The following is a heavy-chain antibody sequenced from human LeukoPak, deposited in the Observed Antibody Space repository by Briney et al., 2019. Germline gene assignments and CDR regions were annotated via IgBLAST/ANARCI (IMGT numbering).Heavy chain of an antibody. CDR3: ARPGYCSSTSCYTPLDY. V-gene: IGHV3-64*01. Sequence: GGSLRLSCAASGFTFSSYAMHWARQAPGKGLEYVSAISSNGGSTYYANSVQGRFTISRDNSKNTLYLQMGSLRAEDMAVYYCARPGYCSSTSCYTPLDYWGQGTLVTVSS. J-gene: IGHJ4*02. CDR2: ISSNGGST. CDR1: GFTFSSYA. D-gene: IGHD2-2*03.